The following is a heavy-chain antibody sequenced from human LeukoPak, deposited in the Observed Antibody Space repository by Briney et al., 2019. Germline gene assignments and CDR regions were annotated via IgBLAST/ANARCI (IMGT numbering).Heavy chain of an antibody. CDR1: GFTLSSYA. Sequence: GGSLRLSCAVSGFTLSSYAMSWVRQAPGKGLEWVSGISGSGASTYYADSVKGRFTISRDTSKNTLNLKMNSLRAEDTAVYYCVKDREVYVGSYGNLDYSGQGTLVTVSS. V-gene: IGHV3-23*01. D-gene: IGHD1-26*01. CDR2: ISGSGAST. CDR3: VKDREVYVGSYGNLDY. J-gene: IGHJ4*02.